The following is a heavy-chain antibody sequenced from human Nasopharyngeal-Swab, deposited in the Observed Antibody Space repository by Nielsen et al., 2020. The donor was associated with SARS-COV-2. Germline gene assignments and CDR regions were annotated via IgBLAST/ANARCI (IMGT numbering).Heavy chain of an antibody. CDR2: IYYSGST. V-gene: IGHV4-39*01. J-gene: IGHJ3*02. Sequence: SETLSLTCTVSGGSISSSSYYWGWIRQPPGKGLEWIGSIYYSGSTYYNPSLKSRVTISVDTSKNQFSLKLSSVTAADTAVYYCARVKPDYGDYPDAFDIWGQGTMVTVSS. CDR1: GGSISSSSYY. CDR3: ARVKPDYGDYPDAFDI. D-gene: IGHD4-17*01.